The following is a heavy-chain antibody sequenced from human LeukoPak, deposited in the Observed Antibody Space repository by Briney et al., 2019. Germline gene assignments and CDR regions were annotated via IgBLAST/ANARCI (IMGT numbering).Heavy chain of an antibody. CDR1: GGSISSYY. CDR2: IYYSGST. V-gene: IGHV4-59*01. J-gene: IGHJ4*02. D-gene: IGHD6-13*01. Sequence: PSETLSLTCTVSGGSISSYYWNWIRQPPGKGLEWIGYIYYSGSTNYNPSLKSRVTISVDTSKNQFSLKLSSVTAADTAVYYCARDRSSSWFDYWGQGTLVTVSS. CDR3: ARDRSSSWFDY.